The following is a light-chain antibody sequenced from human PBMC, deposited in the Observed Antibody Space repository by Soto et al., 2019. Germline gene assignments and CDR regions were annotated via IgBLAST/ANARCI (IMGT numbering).Light chain of an antibody. CDR3: SSFTSTTIYVL. Sequence: QSALTQPASVSGSPGQSITISCTGTSSDIGGYKYVSWYQQHPGKAPKLILYEVTDRPSGVSNRFSGSKSGNTASLTISGLQAEDEADYYCSSFTSTTIYVLFGGGTKVTVL. CDR1: SSDIGGYKY. V-gene: IGLV2-14*01. J-gene: IGLJ3*02. CDR2: EVT.